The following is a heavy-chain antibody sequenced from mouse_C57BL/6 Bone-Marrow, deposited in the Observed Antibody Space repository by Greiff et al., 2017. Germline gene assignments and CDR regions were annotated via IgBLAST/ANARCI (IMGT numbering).Heavy chain of an antibody. CDR3: ASSYSVNAMDY. CDR1: GFTFSDYG. V-gene: IGHV5-17*01. CDR2: ISSGSSTI. D-gene: IGHD2-12*01. Sequence: EVQVVESGGGLVKPGGSLKLSCAASGFTFSDYGMHWVRQAPEKGLEWVAYISSGSSTIYYADTVKGRFTISRDNAKNTLFLQMNSLRSEDTAMYYCASSYSVNAMDYWGQGTSVTVSS. J-gene: IGHJ4*01.